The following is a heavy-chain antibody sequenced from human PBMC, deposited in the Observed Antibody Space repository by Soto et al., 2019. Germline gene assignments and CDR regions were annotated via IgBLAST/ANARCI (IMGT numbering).Heavy chain of an antibody. D-gene: IGHD5-18*01. V-gene: IGHV1-2*04. CDR3: ARDLRMGGYGYDFDY. J-gene: IGHJ4*02. CDR1: GYTFTGYY. Sequence: QVQLVQSGAEVKKPGASVKVSCKASGYTFTGYYMHWVRQAPGQGLEWMGWINPNSGGTNYAQKFQGWFTMTRDTSISTAYMELSRLRSDDTAVYYCARDLRMGGYGYDFDYWGQGTLVTVSS. CDR2: INPNSGGT.